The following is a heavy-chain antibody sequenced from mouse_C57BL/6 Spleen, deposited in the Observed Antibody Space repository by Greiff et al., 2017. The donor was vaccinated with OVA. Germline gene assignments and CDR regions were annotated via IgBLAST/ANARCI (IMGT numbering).Heavy chain of an antibody. Sequence: VQLQQPGAELVMPGASVKLSCKASGYTFTSYWMHWVKQRPGPGLAWIGELDPSDSYTNYNQTFQGKSTLTVDKSSSTAYMQLSSLTSEDSAVYYGARSNAGYNYFDYWGQGTTRTVSS. CDR1: GYTFTSYW. CDR2: LDPSDSYT. J-gene: IGHJ2*01. D-gene: IGHD3-2*02. CDR3: ARSNAGYNYFDY. V-gene: IGHV1-69*01.